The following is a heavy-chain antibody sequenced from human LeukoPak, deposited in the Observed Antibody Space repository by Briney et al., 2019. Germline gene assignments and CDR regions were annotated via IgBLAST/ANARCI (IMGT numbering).Heavy chain of an antibody. Sequence: ASVKVSCKASGYTFSTYYVHWVRQAPGQGREWMGMIIPSDGFTSYAQKFQGRVTMTRDMSTSTVYMELSSLRSEDTAVYYCARGIAAAGTWVSPEHYYYYMDVWGKGTTVTVSS. CDR1: GYTFSTYY. J-gene: IGHJ6*03. D-gene: IGHD6-13*01. V-gene: IGHV1-46*01. CDR2: IIPSDGFT. CDR3: ARGIAAAGTWVSPEHYYYYMDV.